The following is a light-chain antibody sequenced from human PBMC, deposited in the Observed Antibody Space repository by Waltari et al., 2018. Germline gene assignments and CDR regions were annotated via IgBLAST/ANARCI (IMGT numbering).Light chain of an antibody. Sequence: SALTQPASVSGSPGQSIAVSCTGTRTDVGTLHLPSWYQQRPGKAPILIIYEATKRPSGISTRFSGSKSGNTASLTISGLQAEDEADYYCCSFAGRSTWVFGTGTKVIVL. CDR2: EAT. J-gene: IGLJ1*01. CDR3: CSFAGRSTWV. CDR1: RTDVGTLHL. V-gene: IGLV2-23*01.